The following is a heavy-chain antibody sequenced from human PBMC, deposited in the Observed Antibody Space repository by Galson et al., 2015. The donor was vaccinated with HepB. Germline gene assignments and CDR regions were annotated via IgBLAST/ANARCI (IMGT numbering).Heavy chain of an antibody. CDR1: GYTFTGYY. J-gene: IGHJ4*02. CDR3: ARESQQLVLGQYYFDY. D-gene: IGHD6-13*01. CDR2: INPNSGGT. V-gene: IGHV1-2*02. Sequence: SVKVSCKASGYTFTGYYMHWVRQAPGQGLEWMGWINPNSGGTNYAQKFQGRVTMTRDTSISTAYMELSRLRSDDTAVYYCARESQQLVLGQYYFDYWGQGTLVTVSA.